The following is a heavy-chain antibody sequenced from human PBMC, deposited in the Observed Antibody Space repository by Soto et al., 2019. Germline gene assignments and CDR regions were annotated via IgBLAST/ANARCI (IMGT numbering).Heavy chain of an antibody. D-gene: IGHD3-22*01. CDR2: ISSSSSYI. CDR3: ARDGGNGYYDAFLAYYYYGMDV. J-gene: IGHJ6*02. V-gene: IGHV3-21*01. CDR1: GFTFSSYS. Sequence: EVQLVESGGGLVKPGGSLRLSCAASGFTFSSYSMNWVRQAPGKGLEWVSSISSSSSYIYYADSVKGRFTISRDNAKNSLYLQMNSLRAEDTAVYYCARDGGNGYYDAFLAYYYYGMDVWGQGTTVTVSS.